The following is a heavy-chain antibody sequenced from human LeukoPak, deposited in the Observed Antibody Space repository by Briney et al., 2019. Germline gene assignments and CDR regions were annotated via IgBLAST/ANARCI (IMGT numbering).Heavy chain of an antibody. V-gene: IGHV3-33*01. J-gene: IGHJ4*02. Sequence: GGSLRLSCAASGFTFSSYGMHWVRQAPGKGLEWVAVIWYDGSNKHYADSVKGRFTISRDNSKNTLYLQMNSLRAEDTAVYYCATRIAALDYWGQGTLVTVSS. CDR3: ATRIAALDY. D-gene: IGHD6-13*01. CDR1: GFTFSSYG. CDR2: IWYDGSNK.